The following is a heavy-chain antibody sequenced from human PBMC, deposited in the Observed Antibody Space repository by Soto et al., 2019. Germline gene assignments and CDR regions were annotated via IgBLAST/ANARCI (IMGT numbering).Heavy chain of an antibody. CDR3: ARGIVRGGFDI. Sequence: QVQLQEAGPGLVRPSQTLSLTCTVAGGSMSENDYYWSWLRQSPGQGLQWIGYIYDTWTTSYSPSLKCLVTMSADTSRNQFSLKRTSVTAADTALYFCARGIVRGGFDIWGQGTLVTVSS. CDR2: IYDTWTT. J-gene: IGHJ3*02. D-gene: IGHD3-10*02. CDR1: GGSMSENDYY. V-gene: IGHV4-30-4*01.